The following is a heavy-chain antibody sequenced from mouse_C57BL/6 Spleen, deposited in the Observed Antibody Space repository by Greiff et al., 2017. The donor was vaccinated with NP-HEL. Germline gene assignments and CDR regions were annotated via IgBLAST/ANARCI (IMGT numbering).Heavy chain of an antibody. Sequence: QVQLKQPGAELVRPGSSVKLSCKASGYTFTSYWMHWVKQRPIQGLEWIGNIDPSDSETHYNQKFKDKATLTVDKSSSTAYMQLSSLTSEDSAVYYCARGTGTGTWYAYWGQGTLVTVSA. J-gene: IGHJ3*01. CDR2: IDPSDSET. D-gene: IGHD4-1*01. CDR3: ARGTGTGTWYAY. CDR1: GYTFTSYW. V-gene: IGHV1-52*01.